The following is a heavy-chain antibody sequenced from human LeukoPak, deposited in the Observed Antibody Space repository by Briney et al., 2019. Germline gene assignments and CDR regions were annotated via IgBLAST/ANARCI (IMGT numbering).Heavy chain of an antibody. CDR2: IYYSGST. CDR1: GGSISSSSYY. J-gene: IGHJ6*03. D-gene: IGHD5-18*01. V-gene: IGHV4-39*07. CDR3: ARDGGYSYGYGYMDV. Sequence: SETLSLTCTVSGGSISSSSYYWGWIRQPPGKGLEWIGSIYYSGSTNYNPSLKSRVTISVDTSKNQFSLKLSSVTAADTAVYYCARDGGYSYGYGYMDVWGKGTTVTVSS.